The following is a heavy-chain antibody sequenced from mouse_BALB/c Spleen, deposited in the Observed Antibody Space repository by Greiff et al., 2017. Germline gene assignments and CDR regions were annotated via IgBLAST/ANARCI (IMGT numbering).Heavy chain of an antibody. J-gene: IGHJ4*01. CDR2: IRLKSNNYAT. CDR3: TREDYYAMDY. CDR1: GFTFSNYW. V-gene: IGHV6-6*02. Sequence: EVKLMESGGGLVQPGGSMKLSCVASGFTFSNYWMNWVRQSPEKGLEWVAEIRLKSNNYATHYAESVKGRFTISRDDSKSSVYLQMNNLRAEDTGIYYCTREDYYAMDYWGQGTSVTVSS.